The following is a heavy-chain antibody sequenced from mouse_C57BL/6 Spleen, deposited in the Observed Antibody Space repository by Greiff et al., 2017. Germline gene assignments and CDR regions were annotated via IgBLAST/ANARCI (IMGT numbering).Heavy chain of an antibody. D-gene: IGHD1-1*01. J-gene: IGHJ1*03. CDR1: GFTFSSYT. V-gene: IGHV5-9*01. CDR3: ARPNYGSRGYFDV. CDR2: ISGGGGNT. Sequence: DVQLVESGGGLVKPGGSLKLSCAASGFTFSSYTMSWVRQTPEKRLEWVATISGGGGNTYYPDSVKGRFTISRDNAKNTLYLQMSSLRSEDTALYYCARPNYGSRGYFDVWGTGTTVTVSS.